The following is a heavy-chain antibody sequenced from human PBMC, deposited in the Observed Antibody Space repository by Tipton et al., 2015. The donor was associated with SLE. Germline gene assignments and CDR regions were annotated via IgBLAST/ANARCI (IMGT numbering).Heavy chain of an antibody. CDR2: IYHSGST. Sequence: TLSLTCTVSGGSISSSNWWSWVRQSPEKGLEWIGEIYHSGSTNYNPSLKSRVTISVDKSKNQFSLKLSSVTAADTAVYYCARHSLRGYSGYDRPYFDYWGQGTLVTVSS. CDR1: GGSISSSNW. CDR3: ARHSLRGYSGYDRPYFDY. J-gene: IGHJ4*02. D-gene: IGHD5-12*01. V-gene: IGHV4-4*02.